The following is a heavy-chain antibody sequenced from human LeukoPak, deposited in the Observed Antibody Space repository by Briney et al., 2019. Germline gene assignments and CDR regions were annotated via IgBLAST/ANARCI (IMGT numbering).Heavy chain of an antibody. Sequence: GGSLRLSCAASGFTLSSYAMSWVRQGPGKGLEWVSAISVSGNTYHADSVKGRFTISRDSSKNTLYLQMNSLRAEDAAVYYCAKAYHYGDYYYFMDVWGKGTTVIISS. CDR3: AKAYHYGDYYYFMDV. D-gene: IGHD4-17*01. J-gene: IGHJ6*03. CDR1: GFTLSSYA. CDR2: ISVSGNT. V-gene: IGHV3-23*01.